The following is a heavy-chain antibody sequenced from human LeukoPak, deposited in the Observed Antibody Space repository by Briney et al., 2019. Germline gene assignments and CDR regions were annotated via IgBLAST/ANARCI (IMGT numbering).Heavy chain of an antibody. CDR1: GDTFTGYY. D-gene: IGHD6-19*01. V-gene: IGHV1-2*06. CDR2: IHPNTGST. Sequence: GASVKVSCKASGDTFTGYYVHCVRQAPGQGLEWMGRIHPNTGSTHYAEKFEGRATMTRDTSITTAYMELTRLRSDDTAVYYCARAPLYTSGWYYFNSWGQGTLVTVSS. CDR3: ARAPLYTSGWYYFNS. J-gene: IGHJ4*02.